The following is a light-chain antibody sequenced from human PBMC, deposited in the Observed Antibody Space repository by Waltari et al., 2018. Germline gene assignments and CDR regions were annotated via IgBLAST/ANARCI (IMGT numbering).Light chain of an antibody. V-gene: IGLV5-45*02. CDR3: MIWHSRAYV. Sequence: QAVLTQPSSLSASPGASASLTCTLGSGINVGSYRIYWYQQKPGSPPQSPLNYKSDSDKEQGPGVPSRFSGSKDASANAGILVISGLQSEDEADYYCMIWHSRAYVFGTGTKVSVL. CDR2: YKSDSDK. CDR1: SGINVGSYR. J-gene: IGLJ1*01.